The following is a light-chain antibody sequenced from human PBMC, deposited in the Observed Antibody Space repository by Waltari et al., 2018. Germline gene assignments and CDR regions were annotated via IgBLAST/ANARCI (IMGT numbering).Light chain of an antibody. V-gene: IGKV1-9*01. CDR2: GAS. Sequence: IQLTQSPSSLSASVGDKVTITCRASEGISTYLAWYQQQPGKAPKLLIYGASTLQSGVPSRFSGSGSETDFALTISSLQPGDFATYYCQQLDKYPLTFGGGTKVEIK. J-gene: IGKJ4*01. CDR1: EGISTY. CDR3: QQLDKYPLT.